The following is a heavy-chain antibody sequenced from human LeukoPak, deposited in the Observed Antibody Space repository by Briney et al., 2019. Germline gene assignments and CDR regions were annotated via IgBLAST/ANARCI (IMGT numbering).Heavy chain of an antibody. CDR2: IIPIFGTA. Sequence: SVKASCKASGGAFSSYAISWVRQAPGQGLEWMGGIIPIFGTANYAQKFQGRVTITADESTSTAYMELSSLRSEDTAVYCCARILVEGQWLVPVDYWGQGTLVTVSS. V-gene: IGHV1-69*01. D-gene: IGHD6-19*01. J-gene: IGHJ4*02. CDR3: ARILVEGQWLVPVDY. CDR1: GGAFSSYA.